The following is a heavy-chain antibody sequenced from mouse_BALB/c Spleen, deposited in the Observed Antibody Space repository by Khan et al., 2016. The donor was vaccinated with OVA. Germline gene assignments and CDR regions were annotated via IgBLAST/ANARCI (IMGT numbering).Heavy chain of an antibody. CDR2: ISSGDSYT. Sequence: EVELVESGGDLVKPGGSLKLSCAASGFTFSGYALSWVRQTPEKRLEWVATISSGDSYTYYPDSVKGRFTISRDNVKNTLYLQMSSLRSEDTAMYYCARPAITTIVATSYWFVDVWGAGTTVTVSS. CDR1: GFTFSGYA. CDR3: ARPAITTIVATSYWFVDV. V-gene: IGHV5-9-3*01. J-gene: IGHJ1*01. D-gene: IGHD1-1*01.